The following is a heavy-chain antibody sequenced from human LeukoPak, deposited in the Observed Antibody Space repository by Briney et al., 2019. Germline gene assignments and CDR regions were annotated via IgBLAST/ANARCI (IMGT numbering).Heavy chain of an antibody. CDR1: GFTFSRHA. CDR3: ARVPAAGHFDY. V-gene: IGHV3-30*04. Sequence: GGSPRLSCAASGFTFSRHAMHWVRQAPGKGLEWVAVISYEGSIKYYADSVKGRFTISRDNSKNTLYLQLNSLRSEDTAVYYCARVPAAGHFDYWGQGTLVTVSS. CDR2: ISYEGSIK. J-gene: IGHJ4*02. D-gene: IGHD6-13*01.